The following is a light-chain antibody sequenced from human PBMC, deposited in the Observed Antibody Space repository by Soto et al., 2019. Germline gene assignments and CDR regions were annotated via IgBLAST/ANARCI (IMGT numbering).Light chain of an antibody. CDR2: KAS. Sequence: DIQMTQSPSALSGSVGARVTITCRASQTISSWLAWYQQKPGKAPKLLIYKASTLKSGVPSRFSGSGSGTEFTLTISSLRPEDFANYYCQQYNDYSAWTFGQGTKVDI. CDR1: QTISSW. V-gene: IGKV1-5*03. CDR3: QQYNDYSAWT. J-gene: IGKJ1*01.